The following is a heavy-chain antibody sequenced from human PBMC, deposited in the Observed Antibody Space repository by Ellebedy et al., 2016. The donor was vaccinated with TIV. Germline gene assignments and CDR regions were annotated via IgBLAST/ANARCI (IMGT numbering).Heavy chain of an antibody. CDR3: ASEVAAGL. V-gene: IGHV3-30*03. J-gene: IGHJ4*02. Sequence: GESLKISCAASGFIFNNYGMHWVRQAPGKGLEWLAFIIKDGDYKEYAHSVKGRLTISRDNSKNTLFLQLNSLRSEDTAVYFGASEVAAGLWGQGTLVTVSS. D-gene: IGHD5-12*01. CDR2: IIKDGDYK. CDR1: GFIFNNYG.